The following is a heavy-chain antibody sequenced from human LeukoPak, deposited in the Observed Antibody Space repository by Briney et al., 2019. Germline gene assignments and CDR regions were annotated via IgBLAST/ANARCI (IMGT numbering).Heavy chain of an antibody. CDR1: DRYFRGYY. CDR3: ARPKPYCSSTSCSDY. CDR2: INHSGST. Sequence: PETLSLTGAVYDRYFRGYYWSWIRQPPGKWLEWIGEINHSGSTNYNPCLKSRVTISVDTSKNQFSLKLSSVTAADTAVYYCARPKPYCSSTSCSDYWGQGTLVTVSS. J-gene: IGHJ4*02. V-gene: IGHV4-34*01. D-gene: IGHD2-2*01.